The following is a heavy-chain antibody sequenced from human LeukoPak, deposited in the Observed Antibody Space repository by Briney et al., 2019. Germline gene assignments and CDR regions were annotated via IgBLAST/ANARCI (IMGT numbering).Heavy chain of an antibody. V-gene: IGHV3-49*03. CDR3: TRVVGAIQYGRVDY. CDR1: GFTFGHYA. Sequence: GGSLRLSCTASGFTFGHYAMSWFRQAPGKGLEWVGFIRSKAYGGTTEYAASVKGRFTISRDDSKSIAYLQMNSLKTEDTAVYYCTRVVGAIQYGRVDYWGQGTLVTVSS. J-gene: IGHJ4*02. D-gene: IGHD1-26*01. CDR2: IRSKAYGGTT.